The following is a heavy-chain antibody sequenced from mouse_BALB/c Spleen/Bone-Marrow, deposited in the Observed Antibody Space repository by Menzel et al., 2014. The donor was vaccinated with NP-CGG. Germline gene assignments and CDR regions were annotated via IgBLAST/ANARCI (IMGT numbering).Heavy chain of an antibody. J-gene: IGHJ2*01. CDR1: GFTFTDYY. V-gene: IGHV7-3*02. CDR2: IRNKAYSYTT. CDR3: ARDMGGLLLDY. D-gene: IGHD2-3*01. Sequence: DVKLVESGGGLVQPGGSLRLSCATSGFTFTDYYMNWVRQPPGKALEWLGFIRNKAYSYTTEYSASVKGRFTISRDNSQSILYLQMNTLRAEDSATYYCARDMGGLLLDYWGQGTTLTVSS.